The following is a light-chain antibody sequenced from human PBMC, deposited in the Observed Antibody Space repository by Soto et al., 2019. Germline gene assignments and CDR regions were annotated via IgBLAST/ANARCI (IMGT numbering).Light chain of an antibody. CDR3: QQYGSSPRGFT. V-gene: IGKV3-20*01. J-gene: IGKJ3*01. CDR1: QSVSSSY. Sequence: EIVLTQSPGTLSLSPGERATLSCRASQSVSSSYLAWYQQKPGQAPRLLIYGASSRGTGIPDRFSGSGSGTDFILTISRLEPEDFAVYYCQQYGSSPRGFTFGTGTKVDIK. CDR2: GAS.